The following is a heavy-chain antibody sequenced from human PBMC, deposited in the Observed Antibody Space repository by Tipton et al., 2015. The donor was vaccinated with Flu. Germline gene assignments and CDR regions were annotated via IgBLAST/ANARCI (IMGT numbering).Heavy chain of an antibody. Sequence: LSLTCTVSGGSISSYYWSWIRQPAGKGLEWIGRIYTSGNTNYNPSLKSRVTMSVDTSKSQFSLKLRSVTAADTAVYYCARARTDILTGANWFDPWGQGTLVTVSS. J-gene: IGHJ5*02. CDR3: ARARTDILTGANWFDP. D-gene: IGHD3-9*01. CDR2: IYTSGNT. V-gene: IGHV4-4*07. CDR1: GGSISSYY.